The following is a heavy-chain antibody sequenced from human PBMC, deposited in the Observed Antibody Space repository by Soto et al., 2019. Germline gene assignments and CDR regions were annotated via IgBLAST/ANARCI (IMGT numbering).Heavy chain of an antibody. CDR2: INHSGST. J-gene: IGHJ5*02. CDR1: GGSFSGYY. V-gene: IGHV4-34*01. Sequence: SETLSLTCSVYGGSFSGYYWSWIRQPPGKGLEWIGEINHSGSTNYNPSLKSRVTISLDASKTHFSLKLTSVTAADTAVYYCAEAMTSGGSYFDHWGQGALVTVSS. D-gene: IGHD3-16*01. CDR3: AEAMTSGGSYFDH.